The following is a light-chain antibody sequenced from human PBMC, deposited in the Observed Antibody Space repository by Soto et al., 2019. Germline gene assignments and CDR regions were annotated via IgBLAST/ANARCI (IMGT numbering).Light chain of an antibody. Sequence: EIVLTQSPATLSLSPGERATLSCRASQSVTSYLAWYQQKPGQAPRLLIYDASNRATVIPARFTGSGSGTDFTLTSSSLEPEAFADYYCQQRSNWPLTFGGGTKVEIK. V-gene: IGKV3-11*01. CDR1: QSVTSY. J-gene: IGKJ4*01. CDR3: QQRSNWPLT. CDR2: DAS.